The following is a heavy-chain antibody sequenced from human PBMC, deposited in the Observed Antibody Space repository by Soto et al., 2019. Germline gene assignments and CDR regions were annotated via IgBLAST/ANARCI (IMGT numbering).Heavy chain of an antibody. V-gene: IGHV4-39*01. D-gene: IGHD6-19*01. CDR2: IYYSGST. CDR1: GGSISSSSYY. CDR3: ASQAGFYYYYGMDV. J-gene: IGHJ6*02. Sequence: QLQLQESGPGLVKPSETLSLTCTVSGGSISSSSYYWGWIRQPPGKGLEWIGSIYYSGSTYYNPSLKSRVTISVDTSKNQFSLMLSSVTAADTAVYYCASQAGFYYYYGMDVWGQGTTVTVSS.